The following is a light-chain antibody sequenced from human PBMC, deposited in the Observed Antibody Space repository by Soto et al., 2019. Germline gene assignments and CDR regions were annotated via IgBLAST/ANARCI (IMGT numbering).Light chain of an antibody. CDR3: QHYNHWMWT. V-gene: IGKV3-15*01. CDR1: QNIRRN. J-gene: IGKJ1*01. Sequence: EIVMTQSPVTLSVSPGERGTLSCRASQNIRRNLAWYQQKPGQAPRLLIYGASTRATGIPARFSASVSGTEGTLTISSLKPEDASVYYCQHYNHWMWTFGQGTKVDIK. CDR2: GAS.